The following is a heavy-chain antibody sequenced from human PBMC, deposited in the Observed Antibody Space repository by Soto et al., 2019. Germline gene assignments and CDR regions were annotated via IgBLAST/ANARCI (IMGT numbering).Heavy chain of an antibody. V-gene: IGHV3-30-3*01. D-gene: IGHD3-22*01. CDR1: GFTFSSYA. J-gene: IGHJ4*02. CDR3: ARADYYDSSGYYYLSSSFDY. Sequence: QPGGSLRLSCAASGFTFSSYAMHWVRQAPGKGLEWVAVISYDGSNKYYADSVKGRFTISRDNSKNTLYLQMNSLRAEDTAVYYCARADYYDSSGYYYLSSSFDYWGQGTLVTVSS. CDR2: ISYDGSNK.